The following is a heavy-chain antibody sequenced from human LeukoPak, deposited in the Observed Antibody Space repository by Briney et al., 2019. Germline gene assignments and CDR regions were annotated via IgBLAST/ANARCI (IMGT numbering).Heavy chain of an antibody. J-gene: IGHJ6*04. CDR2: ISYDGSNK. V-gene: IGHV3-30*18. CDR1: GFAFSSYG. Sequence: GRSLRLSCAASGFAFSSYGMHWVRQAPGKGLEWVAVISYDGSNKYYADSVKGRFTISRDNSKNTLYLQMNSLRAEDTAVYCCAKDAQSSKELLRYFDWLGPYYYGMDVWGKGTTVTVSS. CDR3: AKDAQSSKELLRYFDWLGPYYYGMDV. D-gene: IGHD3-9*01.